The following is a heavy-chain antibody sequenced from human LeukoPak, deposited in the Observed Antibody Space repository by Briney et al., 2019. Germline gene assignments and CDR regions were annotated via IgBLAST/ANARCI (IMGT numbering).Heavy chain of an antibody. CDR3: ARIGYSYPWFDP. D-gene: IGHD5-18*01. Sequence: GGSLRLSGAASGFTFSTYGMNWVRQAPGKGLEWVAFIRYDGNNKYYADSVKGRFTISRDNAKNSLYLQMNSLRAEDTAVYYCARIGYSYPWFDPWGLGTLVTVSS. CDR2: IRYDGNNK. CDR1: GFTFSTYG. J-gene: IGHJ5*02. V-gene: IGHV3-30*02.